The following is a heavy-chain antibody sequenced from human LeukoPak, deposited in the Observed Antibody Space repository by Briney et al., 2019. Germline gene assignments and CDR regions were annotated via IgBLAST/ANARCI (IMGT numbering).Heavy chain of an antibody. Sequence: PGGSLRLSCAASGFTFSSYAMHWVRQAPGKGLEWVAVISYDGSNKYYADSVKGRFTISRDNSKNTLYLQMNSLRAEDTAVYYCAGDCSSTSWKGCSVYYWGQGTLVTVSS. J-gene: IGHJ4*02. V-gene: IGHV3-30-3*01. CDR3: AGDCSSTSWKGCSVYY. CDR2: ISYDGSNK. D-gene: IGHD2-2*01. CDR1: GFTFSSYA.